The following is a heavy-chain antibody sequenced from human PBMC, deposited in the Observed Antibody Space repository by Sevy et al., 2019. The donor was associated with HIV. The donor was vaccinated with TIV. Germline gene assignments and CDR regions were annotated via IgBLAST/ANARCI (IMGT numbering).Heavy chain of an antibody. CDR3: ATTKDYYDSSGYPFDY. CDR2: FDPEDGKT. D-gene: IGHD3-22*01. J-gene: IGHJ4*02. V-gene: IGHV1-24*01. CDR1: GSTLTQLS. Sequence: ASVKVSCKVSGSTLTQLSMHWVRQAPGIGLEWMVTFDPEDGKTLYAQKFQGRVTMTEDTSTHTAYMELSSLTSEDTAVYYCATTKDYYDSSGYPFDYWGQGTLVTVSS.